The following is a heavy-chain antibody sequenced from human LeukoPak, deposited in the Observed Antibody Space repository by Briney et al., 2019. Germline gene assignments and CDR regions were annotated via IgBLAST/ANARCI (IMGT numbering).Heavy chain of an antibody. J-gene: IGHJ4*02. CDR2: INSDGSST. CDR1: GVTFSSYW. Sequence: GGSLRLSCAASGVTFSSYWMHWVRQAPGKGLVWVSRINSDGSSTSYADSVKGRFTISRDNAKNTLYLQMNSLRAKDTAVYYCARGGGGKDFDYWGQGTLVTVSS. V-gene: IGHV3-74*01. D-gene: IGHD2-15*01. CDR3: ARGGGGKDFDY.